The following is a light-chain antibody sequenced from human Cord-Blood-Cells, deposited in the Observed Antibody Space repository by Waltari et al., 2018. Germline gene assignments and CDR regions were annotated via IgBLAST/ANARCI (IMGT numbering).Light chain of an antibody. CDR3: AAWDDSLNGPV. V-gene: IGLV1-44*01. CDR1: SSNIGSNT. CDR2: RNN. J-gene: IGLJ3*02. Sequence: QSVLTQPPSASGTPGQRVTISCPGPSSNIGSNTVTWYQQLPGTAPKLRIFRNNQRPAGVPYRFSGSKSGTSASLAISGLQSEDEADYYCAAWDDSLNGPVFGGGTKLTVL.